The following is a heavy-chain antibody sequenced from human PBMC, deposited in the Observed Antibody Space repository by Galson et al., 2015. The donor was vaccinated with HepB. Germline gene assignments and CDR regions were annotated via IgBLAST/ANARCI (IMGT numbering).Heavy chain of an antibody. CDR2: IIPIFGTP. Sequence: SVKVSCKASGGTFNTFAFSWVRQAPGQGLEWMGGIIPIFGTPIYAQKFQGRVTITADESTTTVYMELSSLRSEDTALYYCARDMVGGTNTIDYWGQGTLVTVSS. CDR3: ARDMVGGTNTIDY. V-gene: IGHV1-69*13. J-gene: IGHJ4*02. D-gene: IGHD1-26*01. CDR1: GGTFNTFA.